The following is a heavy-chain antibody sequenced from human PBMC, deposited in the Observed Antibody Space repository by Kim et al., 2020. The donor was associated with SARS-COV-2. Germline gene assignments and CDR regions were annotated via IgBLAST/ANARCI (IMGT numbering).Heavy chain of an antibody. J-gene: IGHJ5*02. CDR3: ARLGGKSQMGYNWFDP. V-gene: IGHV4-34*01. CDR2: SNHLGGT. D-gene: IGHD1-26*01. CDR1: GGSLSGSY. Sequence: SETLSLTCAVHGGSLSGSYWSWIRQPPGKGLEWIGESNHLGGTNYNPSLKSRVTISVDTSKNQFSLRLSSVTAADTAVYYCARLGGKSQMGYNWFDPWGQGPLVTVSS.